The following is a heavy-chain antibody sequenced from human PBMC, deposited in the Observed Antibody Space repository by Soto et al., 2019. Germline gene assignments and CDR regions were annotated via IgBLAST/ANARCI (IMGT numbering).Heavy chain of an antibody. J-gene: IGHJ2*01. D-gene: IGHD3-10*01. CDR1: GGSISSHY. CDR3: ARGEFTYVWYSDL. CDR2: IHYSGST. V-gene: IGHV4-59*11. Sequence: QVQLQESGPGLVKPSETLSLTCTVSGGSISSHYWSWIRQPPGKALEWIGYIHYSGSTAYNPSLKSRVTTSVDTSKNQFSLKLRSVTAADTAVYYCARGEFTYVWYSDLWGRGTLVTVSS.